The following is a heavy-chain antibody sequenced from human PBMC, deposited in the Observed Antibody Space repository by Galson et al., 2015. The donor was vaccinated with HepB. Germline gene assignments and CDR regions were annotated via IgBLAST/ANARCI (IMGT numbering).Heavy chain of an antibody. J-gene: IGHJ4*02. CDR1: GFIFSSYS. V-gene: IGHV3-21*01. CDR2: ISSSSIYI. Sequence: SLRLSCAASGFIFSSYSMNWVRQAPGKGLEWVSYISSSSIYIYYADSVKGRFTISRDNAKNSLHLQMNSLRAEDTAVYYCARDRDGIGGSDWLGGQGTLVTVSS. CDR3: ARDRDGIGGSDWL. D-gene: IGHD3-9*01.